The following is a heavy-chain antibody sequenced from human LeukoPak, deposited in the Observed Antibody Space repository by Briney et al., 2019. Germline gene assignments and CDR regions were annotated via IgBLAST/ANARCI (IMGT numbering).Heavy chain of an antibody. Sequence: GGSLRLSCAASGLTFSNYAMSWVRQAPGKGLEWVSTISASGDKISYADSVKGRFTISRDNSKNTLYLQKNSLRAEDTAVYYCAKTEAQVVVITVGSGAFDIWGQGTMVTVSS. J-gene: IGHJ3*02. CDR3: AKTEAQVVVITVGSGAFDI. D-gene: IGHD3-22*01. CDR1: GLTFSNYA. CDR2: ISASGDKI. V-gene: IGHV3-23*01.